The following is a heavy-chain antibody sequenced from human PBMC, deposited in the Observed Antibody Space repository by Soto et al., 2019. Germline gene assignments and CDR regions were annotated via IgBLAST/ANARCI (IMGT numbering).Heavy chain of an antibody. CDR2: ISAYNGNT. D-gene: IGHD1-26*01. CDR3: ARDTEAGELRSTRVIDY. Sequence: GASVKVSCKASGYTFTSYGISWVRQAPGQGLEWMGWISAYNGNTNYAQKLQGRVTMTTDTSTSTAYMELRSLRSDDTAVYYCARDTEAGELRSTRVIDYWGQGTLVPVSS. V-gene: IGHV1-18*01. J-gene: IGHJ4*02. CDR1: GYTFTSYG.